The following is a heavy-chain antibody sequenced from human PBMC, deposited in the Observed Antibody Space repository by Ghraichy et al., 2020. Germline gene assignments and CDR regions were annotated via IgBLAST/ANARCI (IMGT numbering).Heavy chain of an antibody. CDR3: ARDEVGSSWYFDY. J-gene: IGHJ4*02. Sequence: SQTLSLTCTVSGGSISSYYWSWIRQPPGKGLEWIGYIYYSGSTNYNPSLKSRVTISVDTSKNQFSLKLSSVTAADTAVYYCARDEVGSSWYFDYWGQGTLVTGSS. CDR2: IYYSGST. V-gene: IGHV4-59*01. D-gene: IGHD6-13*01. CDR1: GGSISSYY.